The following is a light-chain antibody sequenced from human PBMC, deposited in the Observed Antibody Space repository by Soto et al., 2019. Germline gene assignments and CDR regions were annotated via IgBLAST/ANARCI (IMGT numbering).Light chain of an antibody. CDR2: EVS. V-gene: IGLV2-8*01. Sequence: QSVLTQPPSASGSPGQSVTISCTGSSSDVGGYNYVSWYQQHPGKAPKLMIYEVSKRPSGVPDRLSGSKSGNTASLTVSLLQAYHQAHYYCSSYGGSNTVVFGGGTKVTLL. CDR3: SSYGGSNTVV. J-gene: IGLJ2*01. CDR1: SSDVGGYNY.